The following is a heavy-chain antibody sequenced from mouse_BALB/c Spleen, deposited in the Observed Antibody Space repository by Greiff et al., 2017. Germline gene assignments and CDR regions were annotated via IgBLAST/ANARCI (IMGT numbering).Heavy chain of an antibody. Sequence: EVKVVESGGGLVQPGGSMKLSCVASGFTFSNYWMNWVRQSPEKGLEWVAEIRLKSNNYATHYAESVKGRFTISRDDSKSSVYLQMNNLRAEDTGIYYCTRGTGTGAMDYWGQGTSVTVSS. V-gene: IGHV6-6*02. D-gene: IGHD4-1*01. CDR3: TRGTGTGAMDY. CDR1: GFTFSNYW. CDR2: IRLKSNNYAT. J-gene: IGHJ4*01.